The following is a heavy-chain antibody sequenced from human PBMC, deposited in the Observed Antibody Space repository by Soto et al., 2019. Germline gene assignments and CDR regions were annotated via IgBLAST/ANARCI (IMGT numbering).Heavy chain of an antibody. Sequence: SVKVSCKASGGTFSSYAISWVRQAPGQGLEWMGGIIPIFGTANYAQKFQGRVTITADESTSTAYMELSSLRSEDTAVYYCARGGTDFRDYYYYGMDVWGQGTTVTVSS. V-gene: IGHV1-69*13. J-gene: IGHJ6*02. CDR2: IIPIFGTA. D-gene: IGHD3-16*01. CDR3: ARGGTDFRDYYYYGMDV. CDR1: GGTFSSYA.